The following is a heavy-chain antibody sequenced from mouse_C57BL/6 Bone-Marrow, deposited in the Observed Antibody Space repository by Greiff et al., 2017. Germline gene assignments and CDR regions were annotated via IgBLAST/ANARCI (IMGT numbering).Heavy chain of an antibody. D-gene: IGHD1-1*01. Sequence: QVQLQQSGAELVRPGASVKLSCKASGYTFTDYYINWVKQRPGQGLEWIARIYPGSGNTYYNEKLKGKATLTAEKSSSTAYMQLSSLTSEDAAFDFCARRGFTVYARDYWGQGTSVTVSS. CDR1: GYTFTDYY. J-gene: IGHJ4*01. CDR2: IYPGSGNT. V-gene: IGHV1-76*01. CDR3: ARRGFTVYARDY.